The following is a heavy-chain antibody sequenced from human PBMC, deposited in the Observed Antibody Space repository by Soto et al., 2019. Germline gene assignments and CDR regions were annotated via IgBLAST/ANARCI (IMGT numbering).Heavy chain of an antibody. CDR1: GGTFSSYA. Sequence: SVKVSCKASGGTFSSYAISWVRQAPGQGLEWMGGIIPIFGTANYAQKFQGRVTITADESTSTAYMELSSQRSEDTAVYYCARVGREYDSSGYSYDYWGQGTLVTVSS. V-gene: IGHV1-69*13. J-gene: IGHJ4*02. CDR3: ARVGREYDSSGYSYDY. D-gene: IGHD3-22*01. CDR2: IIPIFGTA.